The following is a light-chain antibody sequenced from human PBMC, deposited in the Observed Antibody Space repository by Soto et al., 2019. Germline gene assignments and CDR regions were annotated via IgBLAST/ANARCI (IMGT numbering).Light chain of an antibody. V-gene: IGKV2-28*01. CDR3: MQALQTPPT. Sequence: DIVMTQSPLSLPVTPREPASISCRSSQSLLHSNGYNYLDWYLQKPGQSPQLLIYLGSSRASGVPDRFSGGGSGTDFTLKISRVEAEDVAIYYCMQALQTPPTFGQGTKVEIK. J-gene: IGKJ1*01. CDR1: QSLLHSNGYNY. CDR2: LGS.